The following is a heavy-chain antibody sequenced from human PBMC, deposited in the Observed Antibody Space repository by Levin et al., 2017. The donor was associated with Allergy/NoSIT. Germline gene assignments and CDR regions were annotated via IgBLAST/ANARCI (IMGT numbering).Heavy chain of an antibody. D-gene: IGHD6-13*01. CDR1: GGSISSSSYY. Sequence: KSSETLSLTCTVSGGSISSSSYYWSLIRQPPGEGLEWIGSISYSGSTNYNPSLNSRVTISVDTSRQQFSLRLSSVTAADTAVYYCTRRLRAAAGLYYFDLWGQGTLVTVSS. V-gene: IGHV4-39*01. J-gene: IGHJ4*02. CDR2: ISYSGST. CDR3: TRRLRAAAGLYYFDL.